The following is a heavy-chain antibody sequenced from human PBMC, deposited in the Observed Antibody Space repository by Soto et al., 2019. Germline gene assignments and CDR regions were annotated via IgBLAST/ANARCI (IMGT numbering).Heavy chain of an antibody. CDR3: ARESVVVVAATSYYGMDV. Sequence: QVQLVESGGGVVQPGRSLRLSCAASGFTFSSYGMHWVRQAPGKGLECVAVIWYDGSNKYYADSVKGRFTISRDNSKNTLYLQMNSLRAEDTAVYYCARESVVVVAATSYYGMDVWGQGTTVTVSS. J-gene: IGHJ6*02. CDR1: GFTFSSYG. D-gene: IGHD2-15*01. CDR2: IWYDGSNK. V-gene: IGHV3-33*01.